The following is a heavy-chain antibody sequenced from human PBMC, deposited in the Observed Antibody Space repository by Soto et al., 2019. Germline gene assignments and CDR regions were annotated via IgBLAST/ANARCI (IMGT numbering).Heavy chain of an antibody. Sequence: GSLRLSCVASGFTFGTYGMNWVRQAPGKGLEWVSSISSTTNYIYYADSMRGRFTVSRDNAKNSVYLEMNSLSAEDTAVYYCARESEDLTSNFDYWGQGTLVTVSS. CDR3: ARESEDLTSNFDY. CDR1: GFTFGTYG. V-gene: IGHV3-21*01. J-gene: IGHJ4*02. CDR2: ISSTTNYI.